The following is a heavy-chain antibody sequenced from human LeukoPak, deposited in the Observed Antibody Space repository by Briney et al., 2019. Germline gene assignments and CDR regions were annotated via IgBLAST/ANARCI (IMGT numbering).Heavy chain of an antibody. V-gene: IGHV4-61*08. D-gene: IGHD3-10*01. CDR3: ANYKRGPGNYYIDY. J-gene: IGHJ4*02. Sequence: PSETLSLTCTVSGDSVSSAGSTGAGSGSPQGSDWSGLGISYSGSTNYNPSLKSRVTISLDTSNNQFSLKLSSLTAADTAMYYCANYKRGPGNYYIDYWGQGTLVTVSS. CDR1: GDSVSSAGST. CDR2: SYSGST.